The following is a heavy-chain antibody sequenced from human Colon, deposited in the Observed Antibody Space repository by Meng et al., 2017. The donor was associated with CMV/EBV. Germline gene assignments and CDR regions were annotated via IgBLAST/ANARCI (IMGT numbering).Heavy chain of an antibody. CDR1: GFTFSDYN. CDR2: ISYDGTNK. V-gene: IGHV3-30-3*01. D-gene: IGHD3-16*01. CDR3: AGLALPHISSYYFDY. J-gene: IGHJ4*02. Sequence: GESLKISCAASGFTFSDYNMHWVRLTPGKGLEWVALISYDGTNKHYADSVKRRFTISRDNSKNTLYLQMNSLRAEDTAVYYCAGLALPHISSYYFDYWGQGTLVTVSS.